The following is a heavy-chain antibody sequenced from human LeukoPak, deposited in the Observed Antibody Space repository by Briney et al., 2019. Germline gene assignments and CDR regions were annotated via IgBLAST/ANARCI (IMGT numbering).Heavy chain of an antibody. V-gene: IGHV4-39*01. CDR1: GGSISSSSYY. CDR2: IYYSGST. J-gene: IGHJ4*02. Sequence: PSETLSLTCTVSGGSISSSSYYWGWIRQPPGKGLEWIGSIYYSGSTYYNPSLKSRVTLSVDTSKNQFSLKLSSVTAADTAVYYCASLYSGSYYYFDYWGQGTLVTVSS. D-gene: IGHD1-26*01. CDR3: ASLYSGSYYYFDY.